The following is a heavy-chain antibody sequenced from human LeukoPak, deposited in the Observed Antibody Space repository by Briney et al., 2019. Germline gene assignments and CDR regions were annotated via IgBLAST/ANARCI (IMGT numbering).Heavy chain of an antibody. V-gene: IGHV3-30-3*01. D-gene: IGHD4-11*01. Sequence: PGGSLRLSCSASEFTFSNFWMSWVRQAPGKGLEWVAVISYDGSNKYYADSVKGRFTISRDNSKNTLYLQMNSLRAEDTAVYYCARDIMGTTVTTPYFGYWGQGTLVTVSS. CDR2: ISYDGSNK. CDR1: EFTFSNFW. J-gene: IGHJ4*02. CDR3: ARDIMGTTVTTPYFGY.